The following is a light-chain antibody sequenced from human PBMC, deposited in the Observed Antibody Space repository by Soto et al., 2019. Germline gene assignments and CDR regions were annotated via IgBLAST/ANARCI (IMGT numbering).Light chain of an antibody. V-gene: IGKV1-5*01. CDR2: HAS. J-gene: IGKJ4*01. CDR3: QKYNSAPLT. CDR1: QSIDRW. Sequence: DIQLTHSTSTLPASVVDGFTITCRASQSIDRWLAWYQQRPGKAPKILIYHASSLETGVPSRFSGSGSGTDFTLTISSLQPEDVAAYYCQKYNSAPLTFGGGTKVDIK.